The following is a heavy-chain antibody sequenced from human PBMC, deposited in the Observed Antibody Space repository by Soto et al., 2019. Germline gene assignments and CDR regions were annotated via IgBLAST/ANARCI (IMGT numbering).Heavy chain of an antibody. D-gene: IGHD3-10*01. J-gene: IGHJ4*02. Sequence: EVQLVESGGVVVQPGGSLRLSCAASGFTFDDYTMHWVRQAPGKGLEWVSLISWDGGSTYYADSVKGRFTISRDNSKNSLYLQMSSLRTEDTALYYCATMAPLDYWGQGTLVTVSS. CDR2: ISWDGGST. CDR1: GFTFDDYT. CDR3: ATMAPLDY. V-gene: IGHV3-43*01.